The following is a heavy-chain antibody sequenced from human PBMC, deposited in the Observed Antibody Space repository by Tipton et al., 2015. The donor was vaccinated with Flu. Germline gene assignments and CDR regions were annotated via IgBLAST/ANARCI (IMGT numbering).Heavy chain of an antibody. J-gene: IGHJ4*02. CDR2: ISYDGSNK. CDR1: GSTFSSYA. Sequence: QLVQSGGGVVQPGRSLRLSCAASGSTFSSYAMHWVRQAPGKGLEWVAVISYDGSNKYYADSVKGRFTISRDNSKNTLYLQMNSLRAEDTAVYYCARAPNTGPFDYWGQGTLVTVSS. V-gene: IGHV3-30*01. CDR3: ARAPNTGPFDY.